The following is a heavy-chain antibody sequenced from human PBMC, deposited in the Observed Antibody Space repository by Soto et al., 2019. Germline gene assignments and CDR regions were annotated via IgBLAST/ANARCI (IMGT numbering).Heavy chain of an antibody. V-gene: IGHV3-33*01. CDR3: ARDGARNYGMDV. D-gene: IGHD3-16*01. CDR1: GFTFSSYG. J-gene: IGHJ6*02. CDR2: IWYDGSNK. Sequence: QVQLVESGGGVVQPGRSLRLSCAASGFTFSSYGMHWVRQAPGKGLEWVAVIWYDGSNKYYADSVKGRFTISRDNSKNTLYLQMNSRRAEDTAGYYCARDGARNYGMDVWGQGTTVTVSS.